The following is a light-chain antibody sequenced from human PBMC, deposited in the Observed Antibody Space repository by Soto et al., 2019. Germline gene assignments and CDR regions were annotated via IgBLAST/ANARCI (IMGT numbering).Light chain of an antibody. CDR2: AAS. Sequence: DIQMTQSPSSLSASVGASVTITCRASQNIYNYLNWYQQKPGKAPRLLIYAASTLHSGVPSTFTGSGSGTDFSLTLNGLQPEDFATYYCQHSYTAPPFTFGQGTRLEI. CDR3: QHSYTAPPFT. CDR1: QNIYNY. V-gene: IGKV1-39*01. J-gene: IGKJ2*01.